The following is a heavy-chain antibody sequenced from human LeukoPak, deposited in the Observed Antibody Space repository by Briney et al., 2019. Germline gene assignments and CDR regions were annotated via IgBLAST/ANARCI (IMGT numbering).Heavy chain of an antibody. CDR2: IIPIFGTA. J-gene: IGHJ4*02. D-gene: IGHD3-22*01. CDR1: GGTFSSYA. CDR3: ARGGHYYDSSALGY. Sequence: ASVKVSCKASGGTFSSYAISWVRQAPGQGLEWMGRIIPIFGTANYAQKFQGRVTITTDESTSTAYMELSSLRSEDTAVYYCARGGHYYDSSALGYWGQGTLVTVSS. V-gene: IGHV1-69*05.